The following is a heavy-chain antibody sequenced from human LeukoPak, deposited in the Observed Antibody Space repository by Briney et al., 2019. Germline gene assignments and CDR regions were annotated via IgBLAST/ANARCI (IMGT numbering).Heavy chain of an antibody. D-gene: IGHD3-22*01. CDR1: GGTFNSYA. CDR3: ARAQAGYYDSSGYPIDY. Sequence: ASVKVSCKAPGGTFNSYAITWVRQAPGQGLEWMGRIIPLFGPAYYAQNFQGRVTITTDESATTAYMELSGLRSEDTAVYYCARAQAGYYDSSGYPIDYWGQGTLVTVSS. J-gene: IGHJ4*02. CDR2: IIPLFGPA. V-gene: IGHV1-69*05.